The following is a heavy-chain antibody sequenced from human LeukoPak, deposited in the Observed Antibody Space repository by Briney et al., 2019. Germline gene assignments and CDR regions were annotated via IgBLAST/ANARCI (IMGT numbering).Heavy chain of an antibody. J-gene: IGHJ4*02. CDR1: GGSVSSYY. CDR3: ARHATRADSSGFPLDY. Sequence: PSETLSLTCTVSGGSVSSYYWNWVRQTPGKGLEWIGYISHTDTIAYGPSLRSRVTMSLDTSMNQFSLKLQSVTAADTAVYYCARHATRADSSGFPLDYWGQGTLVTVSS. V-gene: IGHV4-59*08. CDR2: ISHTDTI. D-gene: IGHD3-22*01.